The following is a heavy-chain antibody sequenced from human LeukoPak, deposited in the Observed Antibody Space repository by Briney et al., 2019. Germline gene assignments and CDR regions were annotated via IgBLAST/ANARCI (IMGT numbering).Heavy chain of an antibody. J-gene: IGHJ6*03. CDR3: ATGRTRTPYSSSWYRYYYYMDV. V-gene: IGHV3-48*01. CDR2: ISSSSGTI. CDR1: GFTFSSYS. Sequence: PGGSLRLSCAASGFTFSSYSMNWVRQAPGKGLEWVSYISSSSGTIYYADSVKGRFTISRDNAKNSLYLQMNSLRAGDTAVYYCATGRTRTPYSSSWYRYYYYMDVWGKGTTVTVSS. D-gene: IGHD6-13*01.